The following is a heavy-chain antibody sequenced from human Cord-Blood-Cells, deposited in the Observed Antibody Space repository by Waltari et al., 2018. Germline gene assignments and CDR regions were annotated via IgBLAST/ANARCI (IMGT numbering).Heavy chain of an antibody. Sequence: QVQLQESGPGLVKPSETLSLTCAVSGYSISSGYYWGWIRQPPGKGLEWIGSIYHSGSTYYNPALKSRVTISVDTSKNQFSLKRSSVTAADTAVYYCARAYYYDSSGYYAPFGYWGQGTLVTVSS. J-gene: IGHJ4*02. CDR2: IYHSGST. D-gene: IGHD3-22*01. CDR1: GYSISSGYY. CDR3: ARAYYYDSSGYYAPFGY. V-gene: IGHV4-38-2*01.